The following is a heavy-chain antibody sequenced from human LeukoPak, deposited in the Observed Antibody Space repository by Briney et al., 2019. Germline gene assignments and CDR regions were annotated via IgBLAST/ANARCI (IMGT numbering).Heavy chain of an antibody. CDR3: ARLYQLTTCAKFDH. J-gene: IGHJ4*02. Sequence: SETLSLTCTVSGDSLGSGMLYWGWIRQAPRKGLTWIGSIYHSGSIFYNASFESRVAMSVDPSNNQFSLRLTSVTAADTAVYYCARLYQLTTCAKFDHWDQGILVTVSS. V-gene: IGHV4-39*01. CDR1: GDSLGSGMLY. CDR2: IYHSGSI. D-gene: IGHD4-17*01.